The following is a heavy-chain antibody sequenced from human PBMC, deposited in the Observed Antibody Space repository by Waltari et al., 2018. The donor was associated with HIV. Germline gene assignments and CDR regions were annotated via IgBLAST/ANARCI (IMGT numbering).Heavy chain of an antibody. CDR3: ARDFYGSGIGLSRGRRYFDP. J-gene: IGHJ5*02. CDR1: GGSFSTYY. D-gene: IGHD3-10*01. Sequence: QVQLQESGPGLVKPSETLSHTCTVSGGSFSTYYWSWIRQPPGKGLEWMGYIYYNGGTKYNPSLKNRVTMTIDTSKTQFSLELSSVTTADTAIYYCARDFYGSGIGLSRGRRYFDPWGQGALVTVSS. CDR2: IYYNGGT. V-gene: IGHV4-59*01.